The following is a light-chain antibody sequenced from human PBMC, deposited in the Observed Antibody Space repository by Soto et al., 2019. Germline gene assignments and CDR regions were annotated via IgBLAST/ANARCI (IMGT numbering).Light chain of an antibody. CDR3: QQRSNWPPIT. J-gene: IGKJ5*01. Sequence: EIVLTQSPATLSLSPRERATLSCRASQSVSSYLAWYQQKPGQAPRLLIYDASNRATGIPARFSGSGSGTDFTLTISSLEPEDFAVYDCQQRSNWPPITFGQGKRLEIK. CDR1: QSVSSY. CDR2: DAS. V-gene: IGKV3-11*01.